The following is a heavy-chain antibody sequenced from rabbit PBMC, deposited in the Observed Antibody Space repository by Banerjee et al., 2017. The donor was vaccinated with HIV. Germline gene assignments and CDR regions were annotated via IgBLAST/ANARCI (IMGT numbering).Heavy chain of an antibody. Sequence: QEQLVESGGGLVQPEGSLTLTCKASGFDLSSYYYMCWVRQAPGKGLEWIACIDADSSGSTYYASWAKGRFTISKTSSTTVTLQMTSLTAADTATYFCASYGGAAGYGYPYYFDLWGPGTLVTVS. CDR3: ASYGGAAGYGYPYYFDL. J-gene: IGHJ4*01. V-gene: IGHV1S45*01. CDR2: IDADSSGST. D-gene: IGHD6-1*01. CDR1: GFDLSSYYY.